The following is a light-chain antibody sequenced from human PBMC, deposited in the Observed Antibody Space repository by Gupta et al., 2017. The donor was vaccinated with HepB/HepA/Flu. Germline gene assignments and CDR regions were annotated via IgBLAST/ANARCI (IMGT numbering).Light chain of an antibody. CDR1: QSVSSSY. V-gene: IGKV3-20*01. Sequence: EIVLTLSPGTLSLSPGERATLSCRPSQSVSSSYLAWYKQKPGQAPRLLIYGAFSRATGIPDRFSGSGYGTDFTLTISRREPEDFAVYYCQQNGTSPPITFGGGTKVEIK. CDR2: GAF. CDR3: QQNGTSPPIT. J-gene: IGKJ4*01.